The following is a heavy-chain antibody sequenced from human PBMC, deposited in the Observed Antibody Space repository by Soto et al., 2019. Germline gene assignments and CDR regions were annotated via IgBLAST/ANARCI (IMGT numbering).Heavy chain of an antibody. CDR1: GGSISSGGYY. CDR3: ARDVLWFGELIYYGMDV. CDR2: IYYSGST. V-gene: IGHV4-31*03. J-gene: IGHJ6*02. D-gene: IGHD3-10*01. Sequence: TLSLTCTVSGGSISSGGYYWSWIRQHPGKGLEWIGYIYYSGSTYYNPSLKSRVAISVDTSKNQFSLKLSSVTAADTAVYYCARDVLWFGELIYYGMDVWGQGTTVTVSS.